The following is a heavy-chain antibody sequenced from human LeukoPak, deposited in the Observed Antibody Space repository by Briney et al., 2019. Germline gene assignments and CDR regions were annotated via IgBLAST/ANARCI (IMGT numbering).Heavy chain of an antibody. Sequence: PGGSLRLSCAASGSTFSRYAMSWVRQAPGKGPEWLSAISESDGSTYYADSVKGRFTISRDNSKNTLYLQMNSLGADDTAVYFCAKDISQGYTFGSIEEDYWGQGTLVTASS. CDR1: GSTFSRYA. CDR3: AKDISQGYTFGSIEEDY. CDR2: ISESDGST. V-gene: IGHV3-23*01. D-gene: IGHD5-18*01. J-gene: IGHJ4*02.